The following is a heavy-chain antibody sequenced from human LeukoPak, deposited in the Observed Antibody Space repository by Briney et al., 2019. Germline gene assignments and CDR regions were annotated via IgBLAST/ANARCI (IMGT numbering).Heavy chain of an antibody. CDR2: MDPSDSYS. CDR1: GYSFTSYW. D-gene: IGHD4-17*01. CDR3: ARRIPYDYGVYYFDY. J-gene: IGHJ4*02. V-gene: IGHV5-10-1*01. Sequence: GESLRISCKGSGYSFTSYWITWVRQMPGKGLEWMVRMDPSDSYSNYSPSFQGHVTISADKSISTAYLQWSSLEASDTAMYYCARRIPYDYGVYYFDYWGQGTLVTVSS.